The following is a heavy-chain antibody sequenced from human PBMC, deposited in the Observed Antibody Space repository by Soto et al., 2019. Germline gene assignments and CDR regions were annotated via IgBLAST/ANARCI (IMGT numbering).Heavy chain of an antibody. CDR1: GGTFSSYT. V-gene: IGHV1-69*04. CDR3: AREATKTTNYYYYYMDV. Sequence: SVKVSCKASGGTFSSYTISWVRQAPGQGLEWMGRIIPILGIANYAQKFQGRVTITADKSTSTAYMELSSLRSEDTAVYYCAREATKTTNYYYYYMDVWGKGTTVTVSS. J-gene: IGHJ6*03. D-gene: IGHD5-12*01. CDR2: IIPILGIA.